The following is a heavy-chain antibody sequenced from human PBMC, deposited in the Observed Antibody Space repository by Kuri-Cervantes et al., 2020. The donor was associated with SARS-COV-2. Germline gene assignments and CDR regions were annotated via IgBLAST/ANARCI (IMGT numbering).Heavy chain of an antibody. D-gene: IGHD2-8*01. J-gene: IGHJ4*02. V-gene: IGHV4-39*06. CDR2: IYHSGSP. Sequence: SETLSLTCTVSGGSISSSGYYWGWIRQPPGKGLEWIGSIYHSGSPYYNPSLKSRVTISVDTSKNQFPLKLSSVTAADTALYYCARDSDCINGGYLLGDWGQGTMVTVSS. CDR1: GGSISSSGYY. CDR3: ARDSDCINGGYLLGD.